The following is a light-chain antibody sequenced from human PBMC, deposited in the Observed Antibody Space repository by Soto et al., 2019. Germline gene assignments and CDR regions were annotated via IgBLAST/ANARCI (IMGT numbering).Light chain of an antibody. J-gene: IGKJ1*01. CDR2: GAS. CDR3: QQYGTSPWT. V-gene: IGKV3-20*01. CDR1: QRGSKNY. Sequence: EIVLTQSPGTLSLSPGERATLSCRASQRGSKNYLAWYQQKPGQAPRLLIYGASSRATGIPDRFSGSGSGTDFTLTISRLEPEEFAVYYCQQYGTSPWTFGQGTKVEVK.